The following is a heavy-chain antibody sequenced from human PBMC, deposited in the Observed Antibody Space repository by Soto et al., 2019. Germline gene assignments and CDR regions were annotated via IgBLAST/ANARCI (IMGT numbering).Heavy chain of an antibody. V-gene: IGHV5-51*01. CDR3: ARGGVSTRTFDY. J-gene: IGHJ4*02. Sequence: ESLKISFKGSGYNFAGYWIAWVRQMPGKGLELMGIIYPSDSDTRYRPSFQGQVTISADKSISSAYLQWSSLRASDTAMYYCARGGVSTRTFDYWGQGTPVTVSS. D-gene: IGHD3-3*01. CDR2: IYPSDSDT. CDR1: GYNFAGYW.